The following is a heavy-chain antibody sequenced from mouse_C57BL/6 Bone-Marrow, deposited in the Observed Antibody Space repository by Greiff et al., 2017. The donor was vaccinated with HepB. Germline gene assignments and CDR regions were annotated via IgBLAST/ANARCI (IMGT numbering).Heavy chain of an antibody. D-gene: IGHD1-1*01. V-gene: IGHV1-22*01. J-gene: IGHJ4*01. Sequence: VQLQQSGPELVKPGASVKMSCKASGYTFTDYNMHWVKQSHGKSLEWIGYINPNNGGTSYNQKFKGKATLTVNKSSSTAYMELRSLTSEDSAVYYCASRYYYGSSYSPWAMDYWGQGTSVTVSS. CDR1: GYTFTDYN. CDR2: INPNNGGT. CDR3: ASRYYYGSSYSPWAMDY.